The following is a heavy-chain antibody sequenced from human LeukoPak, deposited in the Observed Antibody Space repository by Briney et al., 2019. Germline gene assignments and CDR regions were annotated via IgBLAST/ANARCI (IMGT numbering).Heavy chain of an antibody. CDR2: ITRSSSYI. V-gene: IGHV3-21*04. J-gene: IGHJ4*02. CDR3: ARDQRYCSSSSCPWEPFDY. D-gene: IGHD2-2*01. Sequence: GGSLRLSCAASGFIFNTYNMTWVRQAPWKGLEWVSSITRSSSYIFYADSVKGRFTISRDDAKNSVSLQMNSLRAEDTAVYYCARDQRYCSSSSCPWEPFDYWGQGTLVTVSS. CDR1: GFIFNTYN.